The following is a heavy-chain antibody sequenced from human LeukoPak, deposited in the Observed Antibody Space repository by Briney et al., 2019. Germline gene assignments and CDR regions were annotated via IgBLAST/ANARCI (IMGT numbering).Heavy chain of an antibody. CDR1: GGSISSYY. D-gene: IGHD2-15*01. Sequence: SETLSLTCTVSGGSISSYYWSWIRRPAGKGLEWIGRIYTSGSTNYNPSLKSRVTMSVDTSKNQFSLKLSSVTAADTAVYYCARGSRVVGGYYFDYWGQGTLVTVSS. CDR3: ARGSRVVGGYYFDY. V-gene: IGHV4-4*07. CDR2: IYTSGST. J-gene: IGHJ4*02.